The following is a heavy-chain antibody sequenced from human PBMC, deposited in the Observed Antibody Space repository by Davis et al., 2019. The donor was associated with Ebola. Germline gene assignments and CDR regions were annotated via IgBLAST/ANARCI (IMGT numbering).Heavy chain of an antibody. CDR1: GFTFRTYS. D-gene: IGHD1-26*01. Sequence: GGSLRLSCAASGFTFRTYSMNWVRRAPGKGLEWVSTLGTSADTYYADSVKGRFTISRDNSKNTLHLQMNSLRVEDTAIYYCAKDTSNIWFDVWGQGTMVTVSS. J-gene: IGHJ3*01. V-gene: IGHV3-23*01. CDR2: LGTSADT. CDR3: AKDTSNIWFDV.